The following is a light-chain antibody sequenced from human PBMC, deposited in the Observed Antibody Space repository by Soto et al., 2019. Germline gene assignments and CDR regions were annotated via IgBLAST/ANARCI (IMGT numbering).Light chain of an antibody. Sequence: EIVVTQSPATLSVSPGERATLSCRASQSVSSNLAWYQQKPGRAPRLLIYAASTRATGVPARFSGSGSGTEFTLTISSLQSEDCAVYYCQQYGSSPFTFGPGTKVDI. CDR2: AAS. CDR1: QSVSSN. J-gene: IGKJ3*01. CDR3: QQYGSSPFT. V-gene: IGKV3-15*01.